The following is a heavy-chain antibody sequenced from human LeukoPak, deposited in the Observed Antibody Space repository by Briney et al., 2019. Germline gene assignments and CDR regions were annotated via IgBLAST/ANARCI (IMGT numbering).Heavy chain of an antibody. D-gene: IGHD1-26*01. V-gene: IGHV3-21*01. CDR3: ARREYSGSYPGAFDI. CDR2: ISSSSSYI. CDR1: GFTFSSYS. Sequence: GGSLRLSCAASGFTFSSYSMNWVRQAPGKGLEWVSSISSSSSYIYYAGSVKGRFTISRDNAKNSLYLQMNSLRAEDTAVYYCARREYSGSYPGAFDIWGQGTMVTVSS. J-gene: IGHJ3*02.